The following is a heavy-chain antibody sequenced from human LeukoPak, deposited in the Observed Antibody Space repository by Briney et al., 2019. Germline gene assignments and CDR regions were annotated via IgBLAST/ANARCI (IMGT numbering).Heavy chain of an antibody. J-gene: IGHJ4*02. Sequence: GGSLRLSCAVSGFAFSNYWMSWVRQAPGKGLEWVANINQDGSEKYSVDSVKGRFTISRDNAKNSLYLQMNSLRVEDTAVYYCARDGSYSSSCFDYWGQGTLVTVSS. CDR3: ARDGSYSSSCFDY. CDR1: GFAFSNYW. D-gene: IGHD6-6*01. CDR2: INQDGSEK. V-gene: IGHV3-7*01.